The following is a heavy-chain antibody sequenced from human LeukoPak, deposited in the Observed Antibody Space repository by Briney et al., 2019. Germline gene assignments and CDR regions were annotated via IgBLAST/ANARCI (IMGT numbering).Heavy chain of an antibody. CDR2: ISSSSSYI. CDR1: GFTFSSYS. J-gene: IGHJ6*03. Sequence: PGGSLRLSCAASGFTFSSYSMNWVRQAPGKGLEWVSSISSSSSYIYYADSVKGRFTISRDNAKNSLYLQMNSLRAEDTAEYYCARSLGFGTMDVWGKGTTVTVSS. CDR3: ARSLGFGTMDV. D-gene: IGHD3-10*01. V-gene: IGHV3-21*01.